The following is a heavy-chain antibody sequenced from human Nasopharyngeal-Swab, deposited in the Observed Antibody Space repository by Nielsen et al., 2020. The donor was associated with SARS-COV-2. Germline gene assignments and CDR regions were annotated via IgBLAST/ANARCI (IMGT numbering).Heavy chain of an antibody. V-gene: IGHV3-21*01. J-gene: IGHJ5*01. D-gene: IGHD6-19*01. CDR1: GFTFSSYS. Sequence: GESLKISCAAPGFTFSSYSMNWVRQAPGKGLEWVSSISSSSSYIYYADSVKGRFTISRDNAKNSLYLQMNSLRAEDTAVYYCARSPSPPYSSGWFDYWGQGTLVTVSS. CDR2: ISSSSSYI. CDR3: ARSPSPPYSSGWFDY.